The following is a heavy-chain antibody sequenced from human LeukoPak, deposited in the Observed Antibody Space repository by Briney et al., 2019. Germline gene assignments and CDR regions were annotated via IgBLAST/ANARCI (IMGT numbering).Heavy chain of an antibody. CDR2: IYYSGST. CDR1: GGPISSYY. CDR3: ARDIAAAAGWFDP. V-gene: IGHV4-59*01. Sequence: SETLSLTCTVSGGPISSYYWSWIRQPPGKGLEWIGYIYYSGSTNYNPSLKSRVTISVDTSKNQFSLKLSSVTAADTAVYYCARDIAAAAGWFDPWGQGTLVTVSS. D-gene: IGHD6-13*01. J-gene: IGHJ5*02.